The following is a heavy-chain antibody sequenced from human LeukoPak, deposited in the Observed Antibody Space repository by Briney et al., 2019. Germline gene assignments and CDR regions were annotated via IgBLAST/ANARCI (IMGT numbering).Heavy chain of an antibody. CDR2: ISSSSSYI. Sequence: GGSLRLSCAASGFTFSSYSMNWVRQAPGKGLEWVSSISSSSSYIYYADSVKGRFTISRDNAKNSLYLQMNSLRAEDTAVYYCRAGLLLVDGMDVWGQGTMVTVSS. V-gene: IGHV3-21*01. J-gene: IGHJ6*02. D-gene: IGHD2-15*01. CDR3: RAGLLLVDGMDV. CDR1: GFTFSSYS.